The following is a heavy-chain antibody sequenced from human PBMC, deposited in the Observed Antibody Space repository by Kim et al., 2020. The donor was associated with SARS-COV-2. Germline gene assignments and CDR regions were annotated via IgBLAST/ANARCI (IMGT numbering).Heavy chain of an antibody. J-gene: IGHJ4*02. CDR3: ARSEYCTNGVCYLEFDY. Sequence: SVKVSCKASGGTFSSYAISWVRQAPGQGLEWMGGIIPIFGTANYAQKFQGRVTITADESTSTAYMELSSLRSEDTAVYYCARSEYCTNGVCYLEFDYWGQGTLVTVSS. V-gene: IGHV1-69*13. CDR2: IIPIFGTA. D-gene: IGHD2-8*01. CDR1: GGTFSSYA.